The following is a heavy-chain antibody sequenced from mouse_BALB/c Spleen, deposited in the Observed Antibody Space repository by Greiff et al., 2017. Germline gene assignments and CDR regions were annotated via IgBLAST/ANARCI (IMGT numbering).Heavy chain of an antibody. CDR2: INPSTGYT. V-gene: IGHV1-7*01. J-gene: IGHJ3*01. Sequence: QVQLKQSGAELAKPGASVKMSCKASGYTFTSYWMHWVKQRPGQGLEWIGYINPSTGYTEYNQKFKDKATLTADKSSSTAYMQLSSLTSEDSAVYYCARWGYDSSCLAYWGQGTLVTVSA. CDR3: ARWGYDSSCLAY. D-gene: IGHD1-1*01. CDR1: GYTFTSYW.